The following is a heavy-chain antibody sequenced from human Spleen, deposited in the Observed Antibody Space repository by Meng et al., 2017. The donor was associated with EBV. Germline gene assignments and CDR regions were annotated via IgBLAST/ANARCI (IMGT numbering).Heavy chain of an antibody. D-gene: IGHD3-10*01. J-gene: IGHJ4*02. CDR1: GYTFTSHG. CDR3: ARQGLYGPSYLDF. Sequence: QVQLLQSGAWVNKPGAPVKVSCKASGYTFTSHGFNWVRQAPGQGLEWMGWISGYNDNINYAQNFQGRLTLTTDTSTNTAYMELRSLRSDDTAVYYCARQGLYGPSYLDFWGQGTLVTVSS. CDR2: ISGYNDNI. V-gene: IGHV1-18*04.